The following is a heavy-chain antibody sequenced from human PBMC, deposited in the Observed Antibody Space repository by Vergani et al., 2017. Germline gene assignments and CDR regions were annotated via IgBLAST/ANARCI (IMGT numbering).Heavy chain of an antibody. CDR3: VRRNNVVRETDYFDY. CDR2: IYLGGTT. CDR1: GDSMNNYY. J-gene: IGHJ4*02. V-gene: IGHV4-59*01. Sequence: QVHLPEAGPGLVKPAETLSLTCTVSGDSMNNYYWNWIRQTPGKGLEWIGYIYLGGTTTYNPSLESRVSLSADTSKNQFSLQLTSVTAADTAVYYCVRRNNVVRETDYFDYWGQGILVTVSS. D-gene: IGHD3-10*01.